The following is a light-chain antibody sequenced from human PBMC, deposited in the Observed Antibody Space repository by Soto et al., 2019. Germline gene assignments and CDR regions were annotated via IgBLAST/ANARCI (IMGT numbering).Light chain of an antibody. V-gene: IGLV9-49*01. CDR2: VGTGGIVG. CDR1: SGYSNYK. Sequence: QLVLTQPPSASDSLGASVTLTCTLSSGYSNYKVDWYQQRPGKGPRFVMRVGTGGIVGSKGDGIPDRFSVLGSGLNRYLTIKNLQEEDESDYHCGADHGSGSNFVWVFGGGTEVTVL. J-gene: IGLJ3*02. CDR3: GADHGSGSNFVWV.